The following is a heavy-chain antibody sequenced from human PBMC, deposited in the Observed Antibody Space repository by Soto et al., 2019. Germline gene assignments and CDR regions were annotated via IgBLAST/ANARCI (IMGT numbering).Heavy chain of an antibody. Sequence: SVKVSCKTSGDTFSIYTISWVRQAPGQGLEWMGRVLPFLDITSYSQRFQGRVTITADRSTTTAYMELTSLRSEDTAVYYCARDRDNSNWPNFDSWGQGTLVTVSS. CDR2: VLPFLDIT. V-gene: IGHV1-69*02. D-gene: IGHD6-13*01. CDR1: GDTFSIYT. J-gene: IGHJ4*02. CDR3: ARDRDNSNWPNFDS.